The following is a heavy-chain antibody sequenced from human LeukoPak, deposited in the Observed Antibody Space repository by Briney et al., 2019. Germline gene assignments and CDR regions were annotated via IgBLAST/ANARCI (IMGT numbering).Heavy chain of an antibody. CDR3: ARARYSGYDYTIDY. CDR2: IYYSGST. J-gene: IGHJ4*02. V-gene: IGHV4-31*03. D-gene: IGHD5-12*01. CDR1: GGSISSGGYY. Sequence: SETLSLTCTVSGGSISSGGYYWSWIRQHPGKGLEWIGYIYYSGSTYYNPSLKSRVTISVDTSKNQFSLKLSSATAADTAVYYYARARYSGYDYTIDYWGQGTLVTVSS.